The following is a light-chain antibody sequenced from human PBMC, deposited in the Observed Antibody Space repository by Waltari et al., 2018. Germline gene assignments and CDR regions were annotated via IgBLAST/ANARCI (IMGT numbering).Light chain of an antibody. CDR2: QDT. J-gene: IGLJ2*01. Sequence: SYALTQAPSLSVSPGQTASISCSGDNLNYKYVYWYQQKAGQSPVLVIYQDTKPPSGIPGGFSGSNSGNTATMTISGTQVMDEADYYWQVCDSSSVTFGAGTKVTVL. CDR3: QVCDSSSVT. CDR1: NLNYKY. V-gene: IGLV3-1*01.